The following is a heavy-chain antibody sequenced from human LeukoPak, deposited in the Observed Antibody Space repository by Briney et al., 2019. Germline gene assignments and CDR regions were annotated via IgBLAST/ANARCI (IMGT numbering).Heavy chain of an antibody. CDR3: ARVGATNYYHYYYMDV. V-gene: IGHV4-39*01. Sequence: SETLSLTCAVSGGSISSSNYYWGWIRQPPGKGLEWIGNTYYSGSTYYNPSLKSRVTMSVDTSKNQFSLKLSSVTAADTAVYYCARVGATNYYHYYYMDVWGKGTTVTVSS. CDR1: GGSISSSNYY. J-gene: IGHJ6*03. CDR2: TYYSGST. D-gene: IGHD1-26*01.